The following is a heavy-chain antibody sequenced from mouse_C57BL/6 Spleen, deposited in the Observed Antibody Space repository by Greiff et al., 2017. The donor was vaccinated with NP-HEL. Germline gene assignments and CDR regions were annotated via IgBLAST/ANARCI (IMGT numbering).Heavy chain of an antibody. J-gene: IGHJ4*01. CDR2: INPNNGGT. CDR3: ARRGLRDYAMDY. CDR1: GYTFTDYY. V-gene: IGHV1-26*01. D-gene: IGHD2-12*01. Sequence: EVQLQQSGPELVKPGASVKISCKASGYTFTDYYMNWVKQSHGKSLEWIGDINPNNGGTSYNQKFKGKATLTVDKSSSTAYMELRSLTSEDSAVYYCARRGLRDYAMDYWGQGTSVTVSS.